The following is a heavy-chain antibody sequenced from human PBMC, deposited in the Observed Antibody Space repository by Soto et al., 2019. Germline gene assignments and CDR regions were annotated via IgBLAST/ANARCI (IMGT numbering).Heavy chain of an antibody. V-gene: IGHV3-23*01. D-gene: IGHD3-10*01. CDR3: AKQRAGYGSGSDTFYFDF. CDR1: GFNFSTYA. CDR2: LSGSGGTT. J-gene: IGHJ4*02. Sequence: EVQLLVSGGGLVQPGGSLRLSCSTSGFNFSTYAMNWVRQAPGKGLEWVSALSGSGGTTYYSDSVRGRFTISRDNSKNTLFLQMGSLRAEDTALYYCAKQRAGYGSGSDTFYFDFWGQGNLVTVSS.